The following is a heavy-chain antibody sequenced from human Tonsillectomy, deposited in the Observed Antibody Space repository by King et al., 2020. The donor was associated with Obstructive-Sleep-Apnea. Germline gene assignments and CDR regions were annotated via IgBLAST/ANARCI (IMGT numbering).Heavy chain of an antibody. CDR3: AKARRGRLNAYDI. Sequence: QLVQSGAEVKKPGSSVKVSCKASGGSISSYAMDSVRQAPGQGLEWMGGISPIFGTANYAQRFQGRVSVTADESTSTVYTELTSLRSEDTAVYYCAKARRGRLNAYDIWGQGTLVTVS. V-gene: IGHV1-69*01. CDR2: ISPIFGTA. D-gene: IGHD3-16*01. J-gene: IGHJ3*02. CDR1: GGSISSYA.